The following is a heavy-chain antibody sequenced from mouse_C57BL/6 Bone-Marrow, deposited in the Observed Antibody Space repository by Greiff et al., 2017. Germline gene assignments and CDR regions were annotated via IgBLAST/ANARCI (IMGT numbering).Heavy chain of an antibody. J-gene: IGHJ2*01. CDR1: GYTFTSYC. CDR2: IYPGSGST. V-gene: IGHV1-55*01. Sequence: QVQLKQPGAELVKPGASVKMSCKASGYTFTSYCITWVKQRPGQGLEWIGDIYPGSGSTNYNEKFKSKATLTADTSSSTAYMPLSSLTSEGAAVYYCASGGYFDYWGRGTALTVTA. CDR3: ASGGYFDY.